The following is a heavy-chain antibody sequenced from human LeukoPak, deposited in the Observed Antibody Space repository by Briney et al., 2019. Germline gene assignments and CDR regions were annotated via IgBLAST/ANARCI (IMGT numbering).Heavy chain of an antibody. Sequence: PGGSLRLSCAASGFTVSSNYMGWVRQAPGKGLESVSHIKSDGTTTTYADSVKGRFTISRDNAKNTVYLQMNSLRADDTAVYYCARDYGGLDYWGQGTLVTVSS. CDR2: IKSDGTTT. CDR1: GFTVSSNY. D-gene: IGHD4-17*01. J-gene: IGHJ4*02. CDR3: ARDYGGLDY. V-gene: IGHV3-74*01.